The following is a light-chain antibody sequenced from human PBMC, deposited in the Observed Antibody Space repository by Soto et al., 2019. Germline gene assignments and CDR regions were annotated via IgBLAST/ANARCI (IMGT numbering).Light chain of an antibody. CDR3: QQRSNWPIT. CDR2: DAS. Sequence: EIVVTQSPATLSLSPGERATLSCRTSQSVSIYFAWYQQKPGRAPRLLIYDASSRATGIPARFIGSGSGTDFTLTISSLEPEDFAVYYCQQRSNWPITFGQGTRLEIK. V-gene: IGKV3-11*01. J-gene: IGKJ5*01. CDR1: QSVSIY.